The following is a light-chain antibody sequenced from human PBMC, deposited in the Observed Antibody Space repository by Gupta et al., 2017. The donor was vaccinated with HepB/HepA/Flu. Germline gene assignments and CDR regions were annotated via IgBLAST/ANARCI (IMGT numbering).Light chain of an antibody. J-gene: IGLJ3*02. V-gene: IGLV1-44*01. Sequence: QSVLTQPPSASGTPGQKVTISCSGSSSNIGSNTVNWYQPHPGTAPKLLLYSNNPRPSGVPDRFSGSKFGPPAPLAINWLQAGDVADYYFAAMDDSRNGPVFGGGTKLTVL. CDR1: SSNIGSNT. CDR2: SNN. CDR3: AAMDDSRNGPV.